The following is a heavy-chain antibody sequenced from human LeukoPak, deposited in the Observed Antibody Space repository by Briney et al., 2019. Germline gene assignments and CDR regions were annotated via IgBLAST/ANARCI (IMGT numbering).Heavy chain of an antibody. Sequence: GRTLRLSIASSAGRVTVCTTVFVGQFPDKRLEWVSLIPKDGSKKYYADSVKGRFTISRDDTKNTLYLQMGSLRAEDMAVYYCARERESSGIVGAPVDIWGQGTMVSVSS. D-gene: IGHD1-26*01. CDR2: IPKDGSKK. J-gene: IGHJ3*02. V-gene: IGHV3-30*14. CDR3: ARERESSGIVGAPVDI. CDR1: AGRVTVCT.